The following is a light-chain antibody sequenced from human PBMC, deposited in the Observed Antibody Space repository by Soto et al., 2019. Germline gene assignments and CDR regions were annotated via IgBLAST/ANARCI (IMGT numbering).Light chain of an antibody. J-gene: IGLJ1*01. CDR3: GSWDSSLSAYV. Sequence: QSGLTQPPSASGTPGQRVTISCSGSSSNIGSNTVNWYQQLPGTAPKLLIYDDDKRPSGIPDRFSGSKSGTSATLGITGFQTGDEADYYCGSWDSSLSAYVFATGTKVTVL. V-gene: IGLV1-51*01. CDR1: SSNIGSNT. CDR2: DDD.